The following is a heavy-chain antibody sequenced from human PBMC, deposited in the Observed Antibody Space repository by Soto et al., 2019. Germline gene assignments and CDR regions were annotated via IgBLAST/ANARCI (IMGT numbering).Heavy chain of an antibody. J-gene: IGHJ6*02. V-gene: IGHV4-4*02. Sequence: VAGGTSIDSNGWRWGHKTPGKGLEWIGEIYHSGSTNYNPSLKSRVTISVDKSKNQFSLKLSSVTAADTAVYYCARDPGYWGRYGMDVWGQGTTVTVSS. D-gene: IGHD3-9*01. CDR2: IYHSGST. CDR1: GGTSIDSNG. CDR3: ARDPGYWGRYGMDV.